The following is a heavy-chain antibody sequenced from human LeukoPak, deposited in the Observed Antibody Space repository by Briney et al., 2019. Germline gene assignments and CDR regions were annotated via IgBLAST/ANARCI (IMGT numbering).Heavy chain of an antibody. CDR2: ITSSGTYI. J-gene: IGHJ6*03. CDR3: VYEGGGQPPDYYYYMDA. CDR1: EFTFSTYS. D-gene: IGHD3-16*01. V-gene: IGHV3-21*01. Sequence: GGSLRLSCAASEFTFSTYSMNWVRQAPGRGLEWVSSITSSGTYIYYADSVEGRFTISRDNAKNSLYLQMNNLRAEDTAVYYCVYEGGGQPPDYYYYMDAWGKGTTVTVSS.